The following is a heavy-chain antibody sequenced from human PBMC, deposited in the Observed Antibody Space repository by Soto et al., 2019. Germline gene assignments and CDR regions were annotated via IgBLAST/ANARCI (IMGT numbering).Heavy chain of an antibody. CDR1: GYTFTNYY. D-gene: IGHD5-12*01. CDR3: VREWLLLNDRPDQYYGLDV. Sequence: QVQLVQSGAEVKKPGASVKVSCRASGYTFTNYYMHWVRQAPGQGLEWMGIIHPIVGSTSCAKKCKGRVTLTRDTSTSTVYMELTSLRSDDTAVYYWVREWLLLNDRPDQYYGLDVWGQGTTVIVSS. J-gene: IGHJ6*02. CDR2: IHPIVGST. V-gene: IGHV1-46*01.